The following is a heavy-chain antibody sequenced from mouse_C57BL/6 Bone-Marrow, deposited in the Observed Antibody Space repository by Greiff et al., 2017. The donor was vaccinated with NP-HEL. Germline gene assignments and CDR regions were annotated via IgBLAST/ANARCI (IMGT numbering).Heavy chain of an antibody. CDR1: GYTFTNYW. CDR3: ARYGPGAMDY. CDR2: IYPGGGYT. Sequence: VQLQQSGAELVRPGTSVKMSCKASGYTFTNYWIGWAKQRPGHGLEWIGDIYPGGGYTNYNEKFKGKATLTADKSSSTAYMQFSSLTSEDSAIDYCARYGPGAMDYWGQGTSVTVSS. J-gene: IGHJ4*01. V-gene: IGHV1-63*01. D-gene: IGHD1-1*01.